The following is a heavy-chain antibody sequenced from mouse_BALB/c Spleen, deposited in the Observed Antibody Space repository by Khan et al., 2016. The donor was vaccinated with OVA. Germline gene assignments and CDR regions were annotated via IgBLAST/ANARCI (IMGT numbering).Heavy chain of an antibody. J-gene: IGHJ4*01. Sequence: QIQLVQSGPEMKKPGETVKISCKASGYTFTNYGMNWVKQSPGKALKWMGWINTFTGEPTYADDFKGRFAFSLETSASTAYLQINNLKNEDTSTYFCARPPYFSYSLDHWGQGTSVTVSS. V-gene: IGHV9-3-1*01. CDR1: GYTFTNYG. CDR3: ARPPYFSYSLDH. D-gene: IGHD2-12*01. CDR2: INTFTGEP.